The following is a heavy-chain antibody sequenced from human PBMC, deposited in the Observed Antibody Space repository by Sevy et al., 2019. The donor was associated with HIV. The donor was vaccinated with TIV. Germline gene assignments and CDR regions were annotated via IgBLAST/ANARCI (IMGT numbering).Heavy chain of an antibody. CDR1: GFNFNDYA. CDR2: INWFGTII. CDR3: AKDLAQGGTLNFYYYGMDF. V-gene: IGHV3-9*01. Sequence: GGSLRLSCIASGFNFNDYAMHWVRQVPGKGLEWVSGINWFGTIIGYGDSVKGRFTISRDNARKSVYLEMNSLSPEDTALYYWAKDLAQGGTLNFYYYGMDFWGQGTTVTVSS. J-gene: IGHJ6*02. D-gene: IGHD3-16*01.